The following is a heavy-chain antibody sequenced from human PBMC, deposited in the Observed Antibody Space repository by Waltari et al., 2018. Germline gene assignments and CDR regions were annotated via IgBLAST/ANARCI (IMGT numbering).Heavy chain of an antibody. CDR1: GGSFIGYY. CDR2: IDHSGNT. Sequence: QVQLQQWGAGLLKPSETLSLTCAVQGGSFIGYYWGWIRQSSGKGLEWIGEIDHSGNTNYNPSLKRRVTMSQDTSRIHFFLKLNSVTAADTAVYYCARQPRIIVTPYYYYMDVWGKGTTVTVSS. CDR3: ARQPRIIVTPYYYYMDV. V-gene: IGHV4-34*01. D-gene: IGHD3-22*01. J-gene: IGHJ6*03.